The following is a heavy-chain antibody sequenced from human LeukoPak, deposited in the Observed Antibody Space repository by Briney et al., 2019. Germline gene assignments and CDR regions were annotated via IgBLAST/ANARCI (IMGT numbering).Heavy chain of an antibody. CDR2: ISSNGGST. Sequence: PGGSLRLSCSASGFTFSGYAMHWVRQAPGKGLEYVSAISSNGGSTYYADSVKGRFTISRDNSKNTLYLQMSSLRAEDTAVYYCVKDRVATIRGDFDYWGQGTLVTVSS. CDR3: VKDRVATIRGDFDY. J-gene: IGHJ4*02. D-gene: IGHD5-12*01. CDR1: GFTFSGYA. V-gene: IGHV3-64D*06.